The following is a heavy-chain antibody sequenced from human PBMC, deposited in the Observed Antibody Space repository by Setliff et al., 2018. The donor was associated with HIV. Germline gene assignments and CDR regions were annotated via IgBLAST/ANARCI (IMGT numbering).Heavy chain of an antibody. CDR1: GGSFSGYY. J-gene: IGHJ4*02. V-gene: IGHV4-59*10. CDR2: IQTSEGT. Sequence: SETLSLTCAVYGGSFSGYYWTWVRQSAGKGLEWIGRIQTSEGTKYNPSLNSRVTVSIDTPKNQFPLDLTSVTAADTAVYYCARGGYGSGNAYYFADWGQGTPVTVSS. D-gene: IGHD3-10*01. CDR3: ARGGYGSGNAYYFAD.